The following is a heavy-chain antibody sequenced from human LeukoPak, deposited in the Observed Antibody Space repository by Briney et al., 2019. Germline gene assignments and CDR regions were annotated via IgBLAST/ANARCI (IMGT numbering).Heavy chain of an antibody. CDR2: IKQDGSER. J-gene: IGHJ4*02. D-gene: IGHD1-26*01. V-gene: IGHV3-7*01. CDR3: ARESGSAYYFDY. CDR1: GFSFSSYW. Sequence: GGSLRLSCAGSGFSFSSYWMSWARQAPGRGLEWVANIKQDGSERYYVDSVKGRFTISRDNAKNSLYLQMNSLRAEDTAVYYCARESGSAYYFDYWGQGTLVTVSS.